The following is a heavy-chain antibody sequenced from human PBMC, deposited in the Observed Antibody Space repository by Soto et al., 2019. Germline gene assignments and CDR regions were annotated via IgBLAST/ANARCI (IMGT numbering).Heavy chain of an antibody. Sequence: PGESLKISCKGSGYTFTSYGISWVRQAPGQGLEWMGWISAYNGNTNYAQKLQGRVTMTTDTSTTTAYMELSSLRSEDTAVYYCASSYFVWLTPHDAFDIWGKRRMVGVSS. CDR3: ASSYFVWLTPHDAFDI. D-gene: IGHD3-9*01. CDR2: ISAYNGNT. CDR1: GYTFTSYG. J-gene: IGHJ3*02. V-gene: IGHV1-18*01.